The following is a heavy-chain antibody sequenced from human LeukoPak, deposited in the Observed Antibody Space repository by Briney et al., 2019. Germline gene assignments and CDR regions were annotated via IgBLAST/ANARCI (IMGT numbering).Heavy chain of an antibody. J-gene: IGHJ4*02. CDR1: GLTFRSSG. Sequence: GRSLRLSCTASGLTFRSSGMHWVRQAPGKGLDWVSLINHDGTNTFYADSVKGRFTISRDNSQNTLYLQMNSLRGEDTAVYYCTNFDYWGQGTLITVSS. CDR3: TNFDY. CDR2: INHDGTNT. V-gene: IGHV3-33*06.